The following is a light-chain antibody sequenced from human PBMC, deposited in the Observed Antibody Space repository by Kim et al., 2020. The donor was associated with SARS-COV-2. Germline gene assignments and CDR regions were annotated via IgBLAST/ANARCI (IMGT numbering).Light chain of an antibody. V-gene: IGKV1-33*01. CDR2: DAS. CDR1: RDISKN. CDR3: QQFDNLSLS. J-gene: IGKJ4*01. Sequence: ASVGDRVTITCQASRDISKNLNWYQQKPSKAPKVLIYDASNVQTGVPSRFSGSGSGTDFTLVITSLQPEDVATYYCQQFDNLSLSFGGGTKVDIK.